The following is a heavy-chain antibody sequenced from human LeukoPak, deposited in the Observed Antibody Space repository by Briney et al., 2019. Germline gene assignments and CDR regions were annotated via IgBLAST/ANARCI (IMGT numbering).Heavy chain of an antibody. D-gene: IGHD3-10*01. CDR1: GGSISRYY. CDR3: AREHYYGSGLRYYYYYYMDV. V-gene: IGHV4-4*07. Sequence: NTSETLSLTCTVSGGSISRYYWSWIRQPAGKGLEWIGRIYSSGSANSYNPSLKSQVTISVDTSKNQFSLKLSSVTAAATAVYYCAREHYYGSGLRYYYYYYMDVWGKGTTVTISS. J-gene: IGHJ6*03. CDR2: IYSSGSA.